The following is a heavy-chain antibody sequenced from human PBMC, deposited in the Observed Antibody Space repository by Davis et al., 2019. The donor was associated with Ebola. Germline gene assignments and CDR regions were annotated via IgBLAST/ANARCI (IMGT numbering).Heavy chain of an antibody. D-gene: IGHD2-15*01. Sequence: ESLKISCTVSGGSISSYYWSWIRQPPGKGLEWIGYIYYSGSTNYNPSLKSRVTISIERSKNQFSLKLSSVTAADTAVYYCAREGGCSGGRCYFNNWFDPWGQGTLVTVSS. CDR1: GGSISSYY. CDR2: IYYSGST. V-gene: IGHV4-59*01. J-gene: IGHJ5*02. CDR3: AREGGCSGGRCYFNNWFDP.